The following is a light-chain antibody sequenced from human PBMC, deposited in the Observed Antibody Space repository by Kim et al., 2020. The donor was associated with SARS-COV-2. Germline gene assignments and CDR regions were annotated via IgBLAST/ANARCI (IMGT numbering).Light chain of an antibody. V-gene: IGLV3-9*01. CDR1: NIGTKK. J-gene: IGLJ3*02. CDR2: RDS. CDR3: QVWDSTTASWV. Sequence: ALGPTATRTCSGNNIGTKKVHWYQQRPGQAPLLVIFRDSHRPSGISEQFSGSNSGNTASLTISRAQAENEADFYCQVWDSTTASWVFGGGTQLTVL.